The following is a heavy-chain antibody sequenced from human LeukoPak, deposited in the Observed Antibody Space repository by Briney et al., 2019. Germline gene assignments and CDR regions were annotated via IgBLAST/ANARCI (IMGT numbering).Heavy chain of an antibody. Sequence: SLSLALLCAVCSYSLRRGYYWGWIGHCPGTGLEWIGHLYHSGSTHYNPSLKRRDTIPVDTYKHQLSLNRSSVAAADAAVYYCARVYYYGSGGPSRDYFDYWGQGTLVTVSS. CDR2: LYHSGST. D-gene: IGHD3-10*01. CDR3: ARVYYYGSGGPSRDYFDY. V-gene: IGHV4-38-2*01. CDR1: SYSLRRGYY. J-gene: IGHJ4*02.